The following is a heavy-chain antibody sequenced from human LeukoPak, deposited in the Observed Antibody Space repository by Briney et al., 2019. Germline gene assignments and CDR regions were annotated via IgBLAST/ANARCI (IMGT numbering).Heavy chain of an antibody. V-gene: IGHV3-30*02. Sequence: GSLRLSCAASGFTFSSYGMHWVRQAPGKGLEWVAFIRYDGSNKYYAASVKGRFTISRDNSNNTLYLQMNSLRAEDTAVYYCAKRAAYSRSSLVLPFDAFDLWGQGTMVTVSS. CDR3: AKRAAYSRSSLVLPFDAFDL. J-gene: IGHJ3*01. CDR2: IRYDGSNK. D-gene: IGHD6-6*01. CDR1: GFTFSSYG.